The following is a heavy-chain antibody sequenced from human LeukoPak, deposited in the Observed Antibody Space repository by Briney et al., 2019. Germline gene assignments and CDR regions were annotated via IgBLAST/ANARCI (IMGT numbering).Heavy chain of an antibody. CDR2: SKGDGSST. J-gene: IGHJ5*02. CDR3: AMSDWLDP. V-gene: IGHV3-74*01. Sequence: QAGGSLRLSCAASGFTISSYWMHWVRQAPGKGLVWVSRSKGDGSSTTFADSVKGRFTISRDSAKNTMYLQMDSLRAEDTAVYYCAMSDWLDPWGQGTLVTVSS. CDR1: GFTISSYW.